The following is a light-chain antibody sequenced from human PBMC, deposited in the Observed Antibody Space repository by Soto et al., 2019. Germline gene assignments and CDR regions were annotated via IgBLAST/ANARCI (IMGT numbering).Light chain of an antibody. CDR3: LLSYSDAWV. CDR2: DTH. CDR1: TGAVTSGHF. V-gene: IGLV7-46*01. Sequence: QAVVTQEPSLTVSPGGTVTLTCGSSTGAVTSGHFPFWFQQKPGQAPTTLISDTHNKHSWTPARFSGSVLGGKAALTLSGAQPEDEAEYYCLLSYSDAWVFGGGTKLTVL. J-gene: IGLJ3*02.